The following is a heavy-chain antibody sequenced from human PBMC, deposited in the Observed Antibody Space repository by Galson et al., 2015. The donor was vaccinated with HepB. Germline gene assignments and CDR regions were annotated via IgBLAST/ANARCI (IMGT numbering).Heavy chain of an antibody. Sequence: SLRLSCAASGFTFSSYGMHWVRQAPGKGLEWVAVIWYDGSNKYYADSVKGRFTISRDNSKNTLYLQMNSLRAEDTAVYYCARDLYGLFYYYYYGMDVWGQGTTVTVSS. CDR2: IWYDGSNK. V-gene: IGHV3-33*01. CDR3: ARDLYGLFYYYYYGMDV. D-gene: IGHD4-17*01. J-gene: IGHJ6*02. CDR1: GFTFSSYG.